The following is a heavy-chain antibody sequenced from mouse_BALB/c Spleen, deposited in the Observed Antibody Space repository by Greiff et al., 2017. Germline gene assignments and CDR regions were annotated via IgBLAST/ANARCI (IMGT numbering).Heavy chain of an antibody. J-gene: IGHJ4*01. Sequence: EVQLVESGGGLVQPGGSRKLSCAASGFTFSSFGMHWVRQAPEKGLEWVAYISSGSSTIYYADTVKGRFTISRDNPKNTLFLQMTSLRSEDTAMYYCARYDYGDYYAMDYWGQGTSVTVSS. CDR1: GFTFSSFG. V-gene: IGHV5-17*02. CDR3: ARYDYGDYYAMDY. CDR2: ISSGSSTI. D-gene: IGHD2-4*01.